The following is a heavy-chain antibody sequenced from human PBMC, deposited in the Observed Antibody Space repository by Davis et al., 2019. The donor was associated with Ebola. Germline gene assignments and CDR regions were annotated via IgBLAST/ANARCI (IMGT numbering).Heavy chain of an antibody. CDR1: GYTLTSQD. J-gene: IGHJ6*02. D-gene: IGHD2-15*01. Sequence: SVKVSCKASGYTLTSQDINWLRQATGQGLEWMGWMNRNSGNTGYAQKFQGRVSMTRNTSISTVYMVLSSLRSEDTAVYYSARGPNTRYYGMDVWGQGTTVTVSS. CDR2: MNRNSGNT. V-gene: IGHV1-8*01. CDR3: ARGPNTRYYGMDV.